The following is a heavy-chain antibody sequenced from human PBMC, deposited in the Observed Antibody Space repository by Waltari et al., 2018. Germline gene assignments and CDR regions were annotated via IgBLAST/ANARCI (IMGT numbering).Heavy chain of an antibody. D-gene: IGHD6-6*01. V-gene: IGHV4-39*02. CDR2: IYYSGST. Sequence: HLQLQESGPVLVKPSETLSLTCTVSDASISTSRDYWGWVRQPPGKGLEWIGHIYYSGSTYYNPSLKSRLVISVDTSKNHFSLRLSSVTAADTAVYYCARRAGSSASRWFDPWGQGILVTVSS. CDR3: ARRAGSSASRWFDP. J-gene: IGHJ5*02. CDR1: DASISTSRDY.